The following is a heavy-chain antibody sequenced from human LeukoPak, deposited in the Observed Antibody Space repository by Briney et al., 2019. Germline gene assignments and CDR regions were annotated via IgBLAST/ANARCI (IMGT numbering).Heavy chain of an antibody. V-gene: IGHV4-59*08. CDR3: ASYQYCTNGVCYRAFDY. D-gene: IGHD2-8*01. CDR1: GGSISSYY. CDR2: IYYSGST. J-gene: IGHJ4*02. Sequence: SETLSLTCTVSGGSISSYYWSWIRQPPVKGLEWIGYIYYSGSTNYNPSLKSRVTISVDTSKNQFSLKLSSVTAADTAVYYCASYQYCTNGVCYRAFDYWGQGTLVTVSS.